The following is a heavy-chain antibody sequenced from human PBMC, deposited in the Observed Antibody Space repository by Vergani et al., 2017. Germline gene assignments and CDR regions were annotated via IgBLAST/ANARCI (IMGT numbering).Heavy chain of an antibody. J-gene: IGHJ5*02. D-gene: IGHD2-15*01. V-gene: IGHV1-18*01. Sequence: QVQLVQSGAEVKKPGASVKVSCKASGYTFTSYGISWVRQAPGQGLEWMGWISAYNGNTNYAQKLQGRVTMTTDTSTSTAYMELRSLRSDDTAVYYCAGDSSGGSRKDWFDPWGQGTLVTVSS. CDR3: AGDSSGGSRKDWFDP. CDR1: GYTFTSYG. CDR2: ISAYNGNT.